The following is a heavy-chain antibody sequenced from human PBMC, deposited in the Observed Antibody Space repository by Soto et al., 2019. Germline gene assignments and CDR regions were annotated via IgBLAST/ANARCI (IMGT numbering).Heavy chain of an antibody. CDR2: ISYDGSNK. D-gene: IGHD3-16*01. V-gene: IGHV3-30-3*01. CDR3: ARDYGFYFDY. Sequence: QVQLVESGGGVVQPGRSLRLSCAASGLVFSSYAMHWVRQAPGKGLEWVAVISYDGSNKYYADSVKGRFTISRDNSKNTLYLQMNSLRAEDTAVYYCARDYGFYFDYWGQGTLVTVSS. CDR1: GLVFSSYA. J-gene: IGHJ4*02.